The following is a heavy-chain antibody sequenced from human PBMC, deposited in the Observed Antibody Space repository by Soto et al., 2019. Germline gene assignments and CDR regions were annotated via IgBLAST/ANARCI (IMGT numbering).Heavy chain of an antibody. CDR1: GFSLSTSGVG. J-gene: IGHJ5*02. CDR2: IYWNDDK. V-gene: IGHV2-5*01. CDR3: AQGSWYNWFDP. Sequence: QITLKESGPTLVKPTQTLTLTCTFSGFSLSTSGVGVGWIRQPPGKALEWLALIYWNDDKRYSPSLKSRLTITTDTSKNQVVLTMTNMDPVDTATYYCAQGSWYNWFDPWGQGTLVTVSS. D-gene: IGHD6-13*01.